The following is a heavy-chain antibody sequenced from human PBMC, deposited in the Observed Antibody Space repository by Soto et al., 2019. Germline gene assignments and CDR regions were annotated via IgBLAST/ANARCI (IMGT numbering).Heavy chain of an antibody. J-gene: IGHJ6*02. Sequence: ASVKVSCKASGYTFTGYYMHWVRQAPGQGLEWMGWINPNSGGTNYAQQFQGWVTMTRDTSISTAYMELSRLRSDDTAVYYCARARGYSYAAYYYYGMDVWGQGTTVTVSS. D-gene: IGHD5-18*01. CDR1: GYTFTGYY. CDR2: INPNSGGT. V-gene: IGHV1-2*04. CDR3: ARARGYSYAAYYYYGMDV.